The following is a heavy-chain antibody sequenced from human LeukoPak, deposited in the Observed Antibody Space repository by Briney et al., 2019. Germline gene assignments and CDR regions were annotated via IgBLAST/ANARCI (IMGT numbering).Heavy chain of an antibody. V-gene: IGHV3-9*03. J-gene: IGHJ6*03. CDR2: ISWNSGSI. CDR3: AKDMSVGAARGMDV. Sequence: SLRLSCAASGFTFDDYAMHWVRQAPGKGLEWVSGISWNSGSIGYADSVKGRFTISRDNAKNSLYLQMNSLRGEDMALYYCAKDMSVGAARGMDVWGKGTMVTVSS. CDR1: GFTFDDYA. D-gene: IGHD6-6*01.